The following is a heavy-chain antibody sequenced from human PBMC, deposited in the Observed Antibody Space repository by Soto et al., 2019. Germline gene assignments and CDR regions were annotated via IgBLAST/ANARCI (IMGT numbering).Heavy chain of an antibody. CDR3: AKARRPSTVIFGGMAV. CDR2: ISGSGGST. Sequence: PGGSLRLSCAASGFTFSSYAMSWVRQAPGKGLEWVSAISGSGGSTYYADSVKGRFTISRDNSKNTLYLQMNSLRAEDTAVYYCAKARRPSTVIFGGMAVWGKGSTVTVS. V-gene: IGHV3-23*01. CDR1: GFTFSSYA. J-gene: IGHJ6*04. D-gene: IGHD3-9*01.